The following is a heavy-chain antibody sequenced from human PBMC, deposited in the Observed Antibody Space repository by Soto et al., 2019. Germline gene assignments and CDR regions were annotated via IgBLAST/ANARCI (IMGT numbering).Heavy chain of an antibody. CDR3: ARARTSLLWVGELLSWFDP. V-gene: IGHV1-18*01. Sequence: ASVKVSCKASGYTFTSYGISWVRQAPGQGLEWMGWISAYNGNTNYAQKLQGRVTMTTDTSTSTAYMELRSLRSDDTAVYYCARARTSLLWVGELLSWFDPWGQGTLVTVSS. D-gene: IGHD3-10*01. J-gene: IGHJ5*02. CDR1: GYTFTSYG. CDR2: ISAYNGNT.